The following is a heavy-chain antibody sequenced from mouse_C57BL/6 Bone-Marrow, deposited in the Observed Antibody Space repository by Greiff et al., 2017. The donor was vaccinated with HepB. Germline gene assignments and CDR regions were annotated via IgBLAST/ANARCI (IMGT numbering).Heavy chain of an antibody. D-gene: IGHD2-14*01. V-gene: IGHV6-3*01. CDR3: TGRGTHYYAMDY. J-gene: IGHJ4*01. CDR2: IRLKSDNYAT. CDR1: GFTFSNYW. Sequence: EVKLMESGGGLVQPGGSMKLSCVASGFTFSNYWMNWVRQSPEKGLEWVAQIRLKSDNYATHYAESVKGRFTISRDDSKSSVYLQMNNLRAEDTGIYYCTGRGTHYYAMDYWGQGTSVTVSS.